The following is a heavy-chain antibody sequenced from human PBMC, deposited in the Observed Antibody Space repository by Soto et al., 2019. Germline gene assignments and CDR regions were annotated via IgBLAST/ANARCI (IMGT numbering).Heavy chain of an antibody. D-gene: IGHD4-17*01. CDR2: IYYSGST. Sequence: SKTLSLTCTVSGGSVSSGSYYWSGIRQPPGKGLEWIGYIYYSGSTNYNPSLKSRVTISVDTSKNQFSLKLSSVTAADAAVYYCARPKYGDYPAPFDYWGQGTLVIVSS. J-gene: IGHJ4*02. CDR3: ARPKYGDYPAPFDY. V-gene: IGHV4-61*01. CDR1: GGSVSSGSYY.